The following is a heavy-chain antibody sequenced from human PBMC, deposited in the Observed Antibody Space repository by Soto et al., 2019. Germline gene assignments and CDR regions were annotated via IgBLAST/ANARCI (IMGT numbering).Heavy chain of an antibody. Sequence: PSETLSLTCTVSGGSISSYYWSWIRQPPGKGLEWIGYIYYSGSTNYNPSLKSRVTISVDTSKNQFSLKLSSVTAADTAVYYCAGGYYYDSSGYSIWGRGTMVTGSS. J-gene: IGHJ3*02. CDR1: GGSISSYY. CDR3: AGGYYYDSSGYSI. V-gene: IGHV4-59*01. D-gene: IGHD3-22*01. CDR2: IYYSGST.